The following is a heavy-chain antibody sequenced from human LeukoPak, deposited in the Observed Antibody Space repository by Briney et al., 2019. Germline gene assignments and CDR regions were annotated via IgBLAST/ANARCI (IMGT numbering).Heavy chain of an antibody. Sequence: PGGSLRLSCGPSGFTFAEYTMPGAREAPGRVLEWFAFISWNGARIHYGDSAKGRFTISRDNSKNSLYLQMNSLRTEDTALYYCVKDLVAASENVRGWYPMDYWGQGTLVTVSS. CDR3: VKDLVAASENVRGWYPMDY. D-gene: IGHD6-19*01. CDR2: ISWNGARI. CDR1: GFTFAEYT. V-gene: IGHV3-43*01. J-gene: IGHJ4*02.